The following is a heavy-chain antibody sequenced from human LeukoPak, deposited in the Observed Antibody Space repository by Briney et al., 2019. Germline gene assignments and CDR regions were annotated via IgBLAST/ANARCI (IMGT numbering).Heavy chain of an antibody. V-gene: IGHV4-34*01. CDR2: IKYSGST. CDR1: GGSFRDYY. D-gene: IGHD3/OR15-3a*01. Sequence: SETLTLTCAVYGGSFRDYYWSWIRQTPGEGLQWIGGIKYSGSTDYNPSLKSRVTMSIDTSKNQFSLKLTSVTAADTAVYYCARGILGQGYFDLWGRDTLVTVSS. J-gene: IGHJ2*01. CDR3: ARGILGQGYFDL.